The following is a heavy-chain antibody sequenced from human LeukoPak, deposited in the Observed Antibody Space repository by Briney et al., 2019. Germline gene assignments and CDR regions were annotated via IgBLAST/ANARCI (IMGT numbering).Heavy chain of an antibody. D-gene: IGHD3-16*01. V-gene: IGHV3-48*01. CDR3: TRDRGSSTLGAY. Sequence: PGGSLRLSCAASEFTFSSYSMNWVRQAPGKGLEWVSYITNSGNSKSYADSVKGRFTISRDDSQSIAYLQMHSLKTEDTAVYYCTRDRGSSTLGAYCGQGTLVTVSS. CDR2: ITNSGNSK. J-gene: IGHJ4*02. CDR1: EFTFSSYS.